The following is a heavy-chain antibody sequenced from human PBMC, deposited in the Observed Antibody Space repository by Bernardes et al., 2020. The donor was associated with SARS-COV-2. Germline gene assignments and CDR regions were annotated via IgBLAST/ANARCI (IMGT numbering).Heavy chain of an antibody. V-gene: IGHV3-30*18. CDR3: AKDILDIVVIAPDIYYYYGMDV. D-gene: IGHD2-15*01. Sequence: GGSLRLCCEVSGFTFSNYGMHWVRQVPGKGLEWVAIISNDGSNRYYADSVKGRFTISRDNPKNTLFLQMNSLRAEDAAVYYCAKDILDIVVIAPDIYYYYGMDVWGLGTTVTVSS. J-gene: IGHJ6*02. CDR2: ISNDGSNR. CDR1: GFTFSNYG.